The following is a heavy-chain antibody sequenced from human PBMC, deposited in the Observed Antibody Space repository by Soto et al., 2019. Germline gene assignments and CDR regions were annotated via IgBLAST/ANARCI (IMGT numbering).Heavy chain of an antibody. CDR2: IYYSGIT. V-gene: IGHV4-59*01. J-gene: IGHJ3*02. D-gene: IGHD6-13*01. CDR1: GGSFSSYY. CDR3: ARRVAAAPMYAFDI. Sequence: QVQLQESGPGLVKPSETLSLTCTVSGGSFSSYYWTWIRQTPGKGLEWIGYIYYSGITNYNPSLKSRVAISLDTSKNQFSLNLNSVTSADTAVYFCARRVAAAPMYAFDIWGQGTMVTVSS.